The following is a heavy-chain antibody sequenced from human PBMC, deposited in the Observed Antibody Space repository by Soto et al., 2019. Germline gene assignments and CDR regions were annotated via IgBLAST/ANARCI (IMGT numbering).Heavy chain of an antibody. Sequence: QVQLLQSGAEVKKPGASVKVSCKASGYTFTNYGITWVRQAPGQGLEWMGWISSYNGNTHYTQRLQGRVTMTTDTSTSTAYMELRGLRADDTAVYYCARGRQLVGDFYDYMDGWGKGTTVTVSS. CDR1: GYTFTNYG. J-gene: IGHJ6*03. CDR3: ARGRQLVGDFYDYMDG. V-gene: IGHV1-18*01. CDR2: ISSYNGNT. D-gene: IGHD6-6*01.